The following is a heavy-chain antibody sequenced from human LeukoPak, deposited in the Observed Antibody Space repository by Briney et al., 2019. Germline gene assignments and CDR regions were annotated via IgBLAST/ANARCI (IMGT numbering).Heavy chain of an antibody. D-gene: IGHD3-22*01. V-gene: IGHV1-18*01. J-gene: IGHJ3*02. Sequence: ASVKVSCKASGYTFTSYGISWVRQAPGQGLEWMGWISAYNGNTNYAQKLQGRVTMTTDTSTSTAYMEPRSLRSDDTAVYYCAREPNTYYDSSGAPRAFDIWGQGTMVTVSS. CDR1: GYTFTSYG. CDR3: AREPNTYYDSSGAPRAFDI. CDR2: ISAYNGNT.